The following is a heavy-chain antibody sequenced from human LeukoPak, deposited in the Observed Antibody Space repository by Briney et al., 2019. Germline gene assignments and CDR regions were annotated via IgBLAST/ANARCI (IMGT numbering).Heavy chain of an antibody. CDR2: IYPGEYDI. Sequence: GESLKISCKGSGYSFSNYWIGWVRQMPGKGLEWMGIIYPGEYDIRYSPSFQGQVTISADKSISTAYLQWSSLKASDTAMYCCARRASSDILGGAFDIWGQGTMVTVSS. CDR3: ARRASSDILGGAFDI. CDR1: GYSFSNYW. D-gene: IGHD3-9*01. V-gene: IGHV5-51*01. J-gene: IGHJ3*02.